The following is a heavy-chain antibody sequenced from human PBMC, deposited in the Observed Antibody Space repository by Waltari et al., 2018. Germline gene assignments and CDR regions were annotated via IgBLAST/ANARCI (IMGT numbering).Heavy chain of an antibody. CDR2: SNREGSST. V-gene: IGHV3-74*01. D-gene: IGHD3-16*01. CDR3: ARNSKDWRSDGGLDY. Sequence: EVQLVESGGGLVQPGGSLRISCAASGFTFSGHWLTWVRQAPGKGLVWVSRSNREGSSTSYADFVKGRFTISRDNAKNTLYLQMNSLRAEDTAVYYCARNSKDWRSDGGLDYWGQGTLVTVSS. CDR1: GFTFSGHW. J-gene: IGHJ4*02.